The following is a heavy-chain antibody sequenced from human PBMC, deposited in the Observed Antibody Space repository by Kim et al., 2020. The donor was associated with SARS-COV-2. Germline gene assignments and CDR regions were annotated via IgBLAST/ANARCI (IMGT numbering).Heavy chain of an antibody. CDR3: ARDGYCSGGSCSSVY. V-gene: IGHV3-66*02. CDR1: GFTVSSNY. D-gene: IGHD2-15*01. CDR2: ISSGGST. Sequence: GGSLRLSCAASGFTVSSNYMSWVRQAPGKGLEWVSVISSGGSTYYADSVKGRFTISRDNSKNTLYLQMNSLRAEDTAVYYCARDGYCSGGSCSSVYWGQGTLVTVSS. J-gene: IGHJ4*02.